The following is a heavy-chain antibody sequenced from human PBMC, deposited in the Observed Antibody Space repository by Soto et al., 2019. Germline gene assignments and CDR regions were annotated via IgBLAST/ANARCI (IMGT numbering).Heavy chain of an antibody. CDR3: ARDRETYYYDSSGYSRDY. J-gene: IGHJ4*02. V-gene: IGHV1-69*01. D-gene: IGHD3-22*01. CDR1: GGTFSSYA. CDR2: IIPIFGTA. Sequence: QVQLVQSGAEVKKPGSSVKVSCKASGGTFSSYAISWVRQAPGQGLEWMGGIIPIFGTANYAQKFQGRVTITADESTSTAYMERSSLRSEDTAVYYCARDRETYYYDSSGYSRDYWGQGTLVTVSS.